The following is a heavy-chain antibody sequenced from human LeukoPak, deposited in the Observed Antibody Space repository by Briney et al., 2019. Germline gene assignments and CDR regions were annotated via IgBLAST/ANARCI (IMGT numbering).Heavy chain of an antibody. J-gene: IGHJ4*02. CDR1: GGSISGYC. CDR3: AREPTSGREPTSGRPLDY. Sequence: SETLSLTCTVSGGSISGYCWSWIRQPAGKGLEWIGRIYSSGSNNYNPSLKSRVTMSLDTSKNHLSLNLSSVTAADTAVYYCAREPTSGREPTSGRPLDYWGQGTLVTVSS. CDR2: IYSSGSN. V-gene: IGHV4-4*07. D-gene: IGHD5-12*01.